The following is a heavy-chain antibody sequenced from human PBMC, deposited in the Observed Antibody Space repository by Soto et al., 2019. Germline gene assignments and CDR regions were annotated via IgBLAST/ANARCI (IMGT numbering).Heavy chain of an antibody. CDR2: IIPIFGTA. Sequence: QVQLVQSGAEVKKPGSSVKVSCKASGGTFSSYAISWVRQAPGQGLEWMGGIIPIFGTANYAQKFQGRVTITADESXSXLYMQLSSLRSEDTAVYYCARGRRDGYNSAPGGMDVWGQGTTVTVSS. CDR3: ARGRRDGYNSAPGGMDV. D-gene: IGHD5-12*01. CDR1: GGTFSSYA. J-gene: IGHJ6*02. V-gene: IGHV1-69*12.